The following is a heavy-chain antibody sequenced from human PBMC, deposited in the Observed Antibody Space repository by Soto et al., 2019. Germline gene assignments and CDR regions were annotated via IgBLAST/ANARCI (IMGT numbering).Heavy chain of an antibody. CDR3: ARGGSSTRFLEWSLHGMEV. CDR2: IIPIFGTA. J-gene: IGHJ6*02. CDR1: GGTFSSYA. D-gene: IGHD3-3*01. V-gene: IGHV1-69*13. Sequence: GASVKVSCQASGGTFSSYAISWVRQAPGQGLEWMGGIIPIFGTANYAQKFQGRVTITADESTSTAYMELSSLRSEDTAVYYCARGGSSTRFLEWSLHGMEVWGQGTTVTVSS.